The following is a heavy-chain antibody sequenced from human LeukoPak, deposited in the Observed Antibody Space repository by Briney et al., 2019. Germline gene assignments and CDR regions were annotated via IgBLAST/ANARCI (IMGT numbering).Heavy chain of an antibody. Sequence: GASVKVSCKASGYTFTSYDINWVRQATGQGLEWMGWMNPNSGNTGYAQKFQGRVTMTRNTSISTAYMELSSLRSEDTAVYYCARAATRCSGGSCKLRRIDPWGQGTLVTVSS. CDR2: MNPNSGNT. J-gene: IGHJ5*02. V-gene: IGHV1-8*01. D-gene: IGHD2-15*01. CDR3: ARAATRCSGGSCKLRRIDP. CDR1: GYTFTSYD.